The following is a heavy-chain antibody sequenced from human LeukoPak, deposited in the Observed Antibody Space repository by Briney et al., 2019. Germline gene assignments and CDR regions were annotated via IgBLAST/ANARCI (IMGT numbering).Heavy chain of an antibody. J-gene: IGHJ6*03. V-gene: IGHV3-53*01. CDR2: LYIAGES. D-gene: IGHD1-14*01. CDR3: AAGFRSEFIYFYLHV. CDR1: GLSVADTY. Sequence: GSLRLSCAMSGLSVADTYMAWVRQAPGKGLEWVATLYIAGESYYADSVRGRFNISRDNSENTLYLQMTTVRDDDTATYFCAAGFRSEFIYFYLHVWGKGTPVTVSS.